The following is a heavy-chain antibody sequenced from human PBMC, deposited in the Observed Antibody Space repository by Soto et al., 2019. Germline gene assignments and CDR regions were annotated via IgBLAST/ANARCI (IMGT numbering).Heavy chain of an antibody. V-gene: IGHV1-18*04. Sequence: QVQLVQSGAEVKKPGASVKVSCKASGYTFTIYAFNWVRQAPGQGLEWMGWFSAYSGNTNYAQKFQGRVTMTTDTSTSTAYMELRSLRSDDTAVYYCAREQTVLDCWGLGTLFTVSS. CDR3: AREQTVLDC. J-gene: IGHJ4*02. CDR1: GYTFTIYA. D-gene: IGHD4-17*01. CDR2: FSAYSGNT.